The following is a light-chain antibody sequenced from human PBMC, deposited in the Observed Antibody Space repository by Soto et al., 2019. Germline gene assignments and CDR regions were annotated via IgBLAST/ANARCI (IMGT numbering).Light chain of an antibody. CDR2: VAS. V-gene: IGKV1-9*01. CDR1: QGISRY. CDR3: QQLNSYPYT. Sequence: DIQLTQSPSFLSASVGDRVTIPCRASQGISRYLAWYQQKPGKAPKLLIYVASTLQSGVPSRISGSGSGTEFTLTISSLQHEDFATYYCQQLNSYPYTFGQGTTLEI. J-gene: IGKJ2*01.